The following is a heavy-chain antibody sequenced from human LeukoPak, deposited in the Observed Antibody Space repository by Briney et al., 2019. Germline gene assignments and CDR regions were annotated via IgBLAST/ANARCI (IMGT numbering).Heavy chain of an antibody. CDR2: IYHSGST. Sequence: SETLSLTCTVSGGSISSSSYYWGWIRQPPGKGLEWIGYIYHSGSTYYNPSLKSRVTISVDRSKNQFSLRLSSVTAADTAVYYCARERDYYGSGSYIDYWGQGTLVTVSS. D-gene: IGHD3-10*01. J-gene: IGHJ4*02. CDR3: ARERDYYGSGSYIDY. CDR1: GGSISSSSYY. V-gene: IGHV4-39*07.